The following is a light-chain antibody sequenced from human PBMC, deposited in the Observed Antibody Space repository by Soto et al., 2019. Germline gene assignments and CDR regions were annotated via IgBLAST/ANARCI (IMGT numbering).Light chain of an antibody. Sequence: IVMTQSPATLSLSPGDRATLSCRASQNVATNMAWYQQKPGQAPRLLIYGASIRATGVPARFSGSGSGTEFTLTIDSLQSEDFAVFYCHQFTCGLRTFGRGTRVEV. CDR3: HQFTCGLRT. V-gene: IGKV3-15*01. J-gene: IGKJ1*01. CDR2: GAS. CDR1: QNVATN.